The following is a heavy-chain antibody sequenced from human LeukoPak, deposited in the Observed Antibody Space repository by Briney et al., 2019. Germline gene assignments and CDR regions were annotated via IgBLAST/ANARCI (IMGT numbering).Heavy chain of an antibody. CDR3: ARRTKYYYGSGSYWPT. D-gene: IGHD3-10*01. V-gene: IGHV4-34*01. Sequence: SETLSLTCAVYGGSFSGYYCSWIRQPPGKGLEWIGDINHSGSTNYNPSLKSRVTISVDTSKNQFSLKLSSVTAADTAVYYCARRTKYYYGSGSYWPTWGQGTLVTVSS. CDR2: INHSGST. J-gene: IGHJ5*02. CDR1: GGSFSGYY.